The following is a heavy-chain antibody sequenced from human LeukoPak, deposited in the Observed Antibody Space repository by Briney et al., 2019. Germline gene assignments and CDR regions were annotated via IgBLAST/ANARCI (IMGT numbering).Heavy chain of an antibody. D-gene: IGHD6-19*01. CDR2: ISGSGDST. CDR3: AKVRYNSGWLFDY. CDR1: GFTFSSYA. Sequence: GGSLRLSCAASGFTFSSYAMTWVRQAPGKGLEWVSGISGSGDSTYYADSVKGRFTISRDNSKNTFYLQMNSLRAEDTAVYYCAKVRYNSGWLFDYWSQGTLVTVSS. J-gene: IGHJ4*02. V-gene: IGHV3-23*01.